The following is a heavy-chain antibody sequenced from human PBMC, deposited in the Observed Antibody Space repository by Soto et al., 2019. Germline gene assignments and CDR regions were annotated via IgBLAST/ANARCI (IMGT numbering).Heavy chain of an antibody. D-gene: IGHD2-2*01. J-gene: IGHJ6*03. CDR2: ISNSGTP. CDR3: AREIGYCTTTSCHAGPLYYYMDV. Sequence: TSETLSLTCTVSGSSISGYHWSWIRQPPGKGLEWIGNISNSGTPNYNPSLKSRVTISADTSNDQFSLRLTSVTAADTAVYHCAREIGYCTTTSCHAGPLYYYMDVWGKGTTVTVSS. CDR1: GSSISGYH. V-gene: IGHV4-59*01.